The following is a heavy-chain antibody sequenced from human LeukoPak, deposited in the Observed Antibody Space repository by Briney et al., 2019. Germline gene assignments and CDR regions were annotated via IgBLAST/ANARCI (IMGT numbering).Heavy chain of an antibody. D-gene: IGHD2-2*01. CDR3: ARSVVVPASDY. CDR2: IYHSGST. CDR1: GGSISSGGYY. V-gene: IGHV4-30-2*01. Sequence: SETLSLTCTVSGGSISSGGYYWSWIRQPPGKGLEWIGYIYHSGSTYYNPSLKSRVTISVDRSKNQFSLKLSSVTAADTAVYYCARSVVVPASDYWGQGTLVTVSS. J-gene: IGHJ4*02.